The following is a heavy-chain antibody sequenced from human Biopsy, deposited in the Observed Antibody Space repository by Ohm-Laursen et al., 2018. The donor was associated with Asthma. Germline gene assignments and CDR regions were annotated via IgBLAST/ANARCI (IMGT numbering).Heavy chain of an antibody. J-gene: IGHJ4*02. CDR3: ATDSGVLPLGD. CDR2: IHYSGST. Sequence: SDTLSLTCTVSGGSISSDYWTWIRQPPGKGLEWIGNIHYSGSTYSNPSLKSRVTISVDTSKKQISLRLSPVTAADTATYYCATDSGVLPLGDWGQGSLVTVSS. D-gene: IGHD4-17*01. CDR1: GGSISSDY. V-gene: IGHV4-59*07.